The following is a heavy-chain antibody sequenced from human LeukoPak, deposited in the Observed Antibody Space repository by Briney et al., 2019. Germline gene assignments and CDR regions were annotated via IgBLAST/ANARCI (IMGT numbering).Heavy chain of an antibody. CDR3: AREGTGAAADYYYYYMDV. CDR2: ISWNGVSI. Sequence: GGSLRLSCAASGFTFDDYAMHWVRQAPGKGLELVSGISWNGVSIGYADSVKGRFTISRDNAKNSLYLQMNSLRAEDTALYYCAREGTGAAADYYYYYMDVWGKGTTVTVSS. V-gene: IGHV3-9*01. CDR1: GFTFDDYA. J-gene: IGHJ6*03. D-gene: IGHD6-13*01.